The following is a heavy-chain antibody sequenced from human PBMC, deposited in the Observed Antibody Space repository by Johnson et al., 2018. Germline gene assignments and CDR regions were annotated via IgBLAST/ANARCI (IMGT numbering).Heavy chain of an antibody. CDR3: VRDGDLGYFDY. CDR2: IWHDGSNE. V-gene: IGHV3-33*01. Sequence: QVQLVQSGGGVVQPGKSLRLSCATSGFTFSRYGMHWVRQTPGKGLQWVAVIWHDGSNEDYADSLKGRLTISRDNSKNTLYVQRNSLRAEDTAVYYCVRDGDLGYFDYWGQGTLVTVSS. J-gene: IGHJ4*02. CDR1: GFTFSRYG. D-gene: IGHD7-27*01.